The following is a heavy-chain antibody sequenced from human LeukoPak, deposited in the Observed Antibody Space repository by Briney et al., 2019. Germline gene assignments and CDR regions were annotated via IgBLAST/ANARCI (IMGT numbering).Heavy chain of an antibody. Sequence: GGSLRLSCAASGFSVNNYWMHWVRHAPGKGLVWVSRINIDGSITNYADSVKGRFTISRDNSKNTLYLQMNSLRAEDTAVYYCAKTGLRFCDYWGQGTLVTVSS. D-gene: IGHD3-16*01. CDR3: AKTGLRFCDY. V-gene: IGHV3-74*01. J-gene: IGHJ4*02. CDR1: GFSVNNYW. CDR2: INIDGSIT.